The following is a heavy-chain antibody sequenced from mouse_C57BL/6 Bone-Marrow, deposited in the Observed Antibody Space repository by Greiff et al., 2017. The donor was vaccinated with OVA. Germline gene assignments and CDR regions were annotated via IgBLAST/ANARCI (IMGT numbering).Heavy chain of an antibody. CDR1: GFSFNTYA. CDR3: VRHVEAY. CDR2: IRSKSNNYAT. V-gene: IGHV10-1*01. Sequence: DVKLVESGGGLVQPKGSLKLSCAASGFSFNTYAMNWVRQAPGKGLEWVARIRSKSNNYATYYADSVKDRFTISRDDSESMLYLQMNNLKTEDTAMYYCVRHVEAYWGQGTLVTVSA. J-gene: IGHJ3*01.